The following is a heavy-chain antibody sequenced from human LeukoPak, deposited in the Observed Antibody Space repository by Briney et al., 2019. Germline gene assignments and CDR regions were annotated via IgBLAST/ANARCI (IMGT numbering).Heavy chain of an antibody. Sequence: GGSLRLSCSASGFTFSSSSMNWVRQAPGKGLEWVSSISSSSTYISYADSVKGRFTIFRDNAKNSVYLEMNSLRADDTAVYYCARGRYVGSGPLDYWGQGTLVTVSS. CDR3: ARGRYVGSGPLDY. D-gene: IGHD3-10*01. CDR1: GFTFSSSS. V-gene: IGHV3-21*01. J-gene: IGHJ4*02. CDR2: ISSSSTYI.